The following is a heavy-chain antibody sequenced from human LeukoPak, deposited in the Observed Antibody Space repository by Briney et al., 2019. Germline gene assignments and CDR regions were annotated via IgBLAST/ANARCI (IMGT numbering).Heavy chain of an antibody. CDR2: ISDYNGNT. V-gene: IGHV1-18*01. CDR3: ARDRHTAMVRPTDFDY. CDR1: GYTFTSYG. Sequence: ASVKVSCKASGYTFTSYGISWVRQAPGQGVEWMGWISDYNGNTNYAQNLQGRVTMTTDTLTSTAYMDLRSLRSDDTAVYYCARDRHTAMVRPTDFDYWGQGTLVTVSS. D-gene: IGHD5-18*01. J-gene: IGHJ4*02.